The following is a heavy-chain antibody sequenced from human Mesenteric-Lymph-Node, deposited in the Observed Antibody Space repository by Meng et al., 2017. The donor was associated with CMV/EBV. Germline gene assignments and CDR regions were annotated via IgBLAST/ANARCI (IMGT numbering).Heavy chain of an antibody. D-gene: IGHD3-3*01. CDR1: GFTFSSYS. J-gene: IGHJ4*02. V-gene: IGHV3-21*04. Sequence: GESLKISCAASGFTFSSYSMNWVRQAPGKGLEWVSSISSSNSYIYYADSMKGRFTISRDNSKNTLYLQMNSLRAEDTAVYYCAKSFVSSLVLRFLEWLSPFDYWGQGTLVTVSS. CDR2: ISSSNSYI. CDR3: AKSFVSSLVLRFLEWLSPFDY.